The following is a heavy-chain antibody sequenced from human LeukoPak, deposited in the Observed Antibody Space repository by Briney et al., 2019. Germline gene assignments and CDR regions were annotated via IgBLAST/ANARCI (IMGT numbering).Heavy chain of an antibody. Sequence: SETLSLTCTVSGGSISSYYWSWIRQPAGEGLEWFGRIYTSGSTNYNPSLKSRVTMSVDTSKNQFSLKLSSVTAADTAVYYCARGYSGSYYYASYFDYWGQGTLVTVSS. J-gene: IGHJ4*02. CDR1: GGSISSYY. CDR3: ARGYSGSYYYASYFDY. D-gene: IGHD1-26*01. CDR2: IYTSGST. V-gene: IGHV4-4*07.